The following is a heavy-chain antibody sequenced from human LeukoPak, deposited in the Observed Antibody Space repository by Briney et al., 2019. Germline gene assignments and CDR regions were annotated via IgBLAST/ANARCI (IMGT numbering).Heavy chain of an antibody. D-gene: IGHD3-3*01. CDR1: GYTFTSYD. V-gene: IGHV1-18*01. CDR2: ISASNGNT. CDR3: ARDNLYYGSDY. J-gene: IGHJ4*02. Sequence: GASMKVSCKASGYTFTSYDISWVRQAPGQGLEWMGWISASNGNTNYAQILQGRVTLTTDTSTSTAYMELRSLTSDDTAVYYCARDNLYYGSDYWGQGTLVTVSS.